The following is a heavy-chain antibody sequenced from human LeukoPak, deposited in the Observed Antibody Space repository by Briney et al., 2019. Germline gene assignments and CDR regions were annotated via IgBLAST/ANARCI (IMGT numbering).Heavy chain of an antibody. V-gene: IGHV4-39*01. J-gene: IGHJ5*02. CDR3: ARGHGGNSRWFDP. CDR1: GGSISSSSYY. D-gene: IGHD4-23*01. CDR2: IYYSGST. Sequence: SETLSLTCTVSGGSISSSSYYWGWIRQPPGKELEWIGSIYYSGSTYYNPSLKSRVTISVDTSKNQFSLKLSSVTAADTAVYYCARGHGGNSRWFDPWGQGTLVTVSS.